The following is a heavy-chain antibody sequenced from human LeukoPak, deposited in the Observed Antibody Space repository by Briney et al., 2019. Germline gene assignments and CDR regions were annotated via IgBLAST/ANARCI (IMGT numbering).Heavy chain of an antibody. CDR1: GGSISSGTYH. D-gene: IGHD3-22*01. J-gene: IGHJ5*02. V-gene: IGHV4-39*07. Sequence: SETLSLTCTVSGGSISSGTYHWSWIRQYAGKGLEWIGEINHSGSTNYNPSLKSRVTISVDTSKNQFSLKLSSVTAADTAVYYCARRAYYYDRALRIDPWGQGTLVTVSS. CDR3: ARRAYYYDRALRIDP. CDR2: INHSGST.